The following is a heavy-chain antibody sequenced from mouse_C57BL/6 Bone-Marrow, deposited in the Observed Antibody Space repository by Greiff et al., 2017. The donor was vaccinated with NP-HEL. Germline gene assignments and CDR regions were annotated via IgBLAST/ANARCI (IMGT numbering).Heavy chain of an antibody. Sequence: VQRVESGPGLVQPSQSLSITCTVSGFSLTSYGVHWVRQSPGKGLEWLGVIWRGGSTDYNAAFMSRLSITKDNSKSQVFFKMNSLQADDTAIYYCAKGGDGYYVWWYFDVWGTGTTVTVSS. CDR1: GFSLTSYG. CDR2: IWRGGST. J-gene: IGHJ1*03. CDR3: AKGGDGYYVWWYFDV. D-gene: IGHD2-3*01. V-gene: IGHV2-5*01.